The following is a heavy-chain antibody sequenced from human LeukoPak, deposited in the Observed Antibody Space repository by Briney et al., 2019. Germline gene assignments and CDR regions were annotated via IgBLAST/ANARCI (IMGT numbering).Heavy chain of an antibody. CDR3: AKDYGFWSGYCSLDY. CDR1: GFTFSSYG. J-gene: IGHJ4*02. Sequence: GGSLRLSCAASGFTFSSYGMHWVRQAPGKGLEWVAFIRYDGSNKYYADSLKGRFTISRDNSKNTLYLQMNSLRAEDTAVYYCAKDYGFWSGYCSLDYWGQGTLVTVSS. D-gene: IGHD3-3*01. CDR2: IRYDGSNK. V-gene: IGHV3-30*02.